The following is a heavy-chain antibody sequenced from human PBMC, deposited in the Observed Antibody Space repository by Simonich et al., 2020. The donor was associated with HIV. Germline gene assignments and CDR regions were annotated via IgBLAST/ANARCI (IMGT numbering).Heavy chain of an antibody. CDR3: ARGFYQRLYYFDY. CDR1: GGSFSGYY. Sequence: QVQLQQWGAGLLKPSETLSLTCAVYGGSFSGYYWSWIRQPPGKGLEWNGEINHSGSTNYNPSLKSRVTISVDTSKNQFSLKLSSVTAAATAVYYCARGFYQRLYYFDYWGQGTLVTVSS. CDR2: INHSGST. D-gene: IGHD2-2*01. V-gene: IGHV4-34*01. J-gene: IGHJ4*02.